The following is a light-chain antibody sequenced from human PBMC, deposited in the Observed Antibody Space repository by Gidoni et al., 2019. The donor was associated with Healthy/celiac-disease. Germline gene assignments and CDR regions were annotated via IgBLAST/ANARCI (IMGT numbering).Light chain of an antibody. CDR1: SSDVGSYNL. CDR2: EGS. J-gene: IGLJ3*02. V-gene: IGLV2-23*01. CDR3: CSYAGSSTWV. Sequence: QSALTPPASVSGSPGPSITISCTGTSSDVGSYNLVSWYQQHPGKAPKLMIYEGSKRPSGVANRCAGSKSGNTASLTISGLQAEDEADYYCCSYAGSSTWVFGGGTKLTVL.